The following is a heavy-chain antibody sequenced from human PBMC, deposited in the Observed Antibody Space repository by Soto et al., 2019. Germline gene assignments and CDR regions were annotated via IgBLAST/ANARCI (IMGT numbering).Heavy chain of an antibody. D-gene: IGHD5-18*01. CDR2: ISHDGNTQ. J-gene: IGHJ4*02. V-gene: IGHV3-30*03. CDR1: GFTFSHHG. Sequence: QVQLVESGGGVVQPGRSLRLSCAASGFTFSHHGMHWVRQAPGKGLEWVAVISHDGNTQYYSDSVKGRFTISRDNPKNTLYLQMNSLKADDTAVYYCATDQADTTMFMVYWGQGTLVTVSS. CDR3: ATDQADTTMFMVY.